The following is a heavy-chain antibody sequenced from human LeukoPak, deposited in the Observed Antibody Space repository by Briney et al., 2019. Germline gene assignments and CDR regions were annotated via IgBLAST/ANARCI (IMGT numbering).Heavy chain of an antibody. V-gene: IGHV3-23*01. D-gene: IGHD3-9*01. Sequence: GGPLRLSCAASGFTFSSYAMNWVRQAPGKGLEWVAGISSGDRTFHAESVKGRFTISRDKSKDTLYLQMNSLRVEDTAVYYCAKDATASPYFHWFDNWGQGTQVIVSS. CDR2: ISSGDRT. CDR1: GFTFSSYA. J-gene: IGHJ4*02. CDR3: AKDATASPYFHWFDN.